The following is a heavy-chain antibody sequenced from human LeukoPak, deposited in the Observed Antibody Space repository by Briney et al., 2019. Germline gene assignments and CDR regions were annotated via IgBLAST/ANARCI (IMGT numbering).Heavy chain of an antibody. D-gene: IGHD3-10*01. CDR3: AREGRPSRRGVRGRGYFDY. CDR2: ISAYNGNT. J-gene: IGHJ4*02. CDR1: GYTFTGYY. Sequence: EASVKVSCKASGYTFTGYYMHWVRQAPGQGLEWMGWISAYNGNTNYGQKLQGRVTMTTDTSTSTAYMELRSLRSDDTAVYYCAREGRPSRRGVRGRGYFDYWGQGTLVTVSS. V-gene: IGHV1-18*04.